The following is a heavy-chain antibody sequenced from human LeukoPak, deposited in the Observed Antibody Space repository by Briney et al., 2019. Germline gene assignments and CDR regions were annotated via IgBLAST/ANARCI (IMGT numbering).Heavy chain of an antibody. Sequence: SETLSLTCTVSGVSISSSNYYWGWIRQPPGKGLEWIGSISYSGSTYYKSSLKSRVTISLDTSKNHFSLKLSSVTAADMAVYHCAGGANLGSLSAFDIWGQGTMVTVSS. CDR3: AGGANLGSLSAFDI. D-gene: IGHD1-26*01. CDR1: GVSISSSNYY. CDR2: ISYSGST. V-gene: IGHV4-39*02. J-gene: IGHJ3*02.